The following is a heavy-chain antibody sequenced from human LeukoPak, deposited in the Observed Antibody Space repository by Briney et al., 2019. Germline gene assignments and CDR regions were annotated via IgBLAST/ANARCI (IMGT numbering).Heavy chain of an antibody. D-gene: IGHD6-13*01. CDR1: GGTFSSYA. Sequence: SVEVSCKASGGTFSSYAISWVRQAPGQGLEWMGGIIPIFGTANYAQKFQGRVTITADESTSTAYMELSSLRSEDTAVYYCAREAAAGPGYMDVWGKGTTVTVSS. V-gene: IGHV1-69*13. CDR3: AREAAAGPGYMDV. CDR2: IIPIFGTA. J-gene: IGHJ6*03.